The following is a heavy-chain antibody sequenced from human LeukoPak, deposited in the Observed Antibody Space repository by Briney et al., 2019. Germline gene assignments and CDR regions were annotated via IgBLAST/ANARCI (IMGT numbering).Heavy chain of an antibody. CDR3: AREGTMIVMVIPLDY. CDR2: ISYDGSNK. Sequence: GGSLRLSCAASGFTFSSYAMHWVRQAPGKGLEWVAVISYDGSNKYYADSVKGRFTISRDNSKNTLYLQMNSLRAEDTAVYYCAREGTMIVMVIPLDYWGQGTLVTVSS. J-gene: IGHJ4*02. D-gene: IGHD3-22*01. V-gene: IGHV3-30*04. CDR1: GFTFSSYA.